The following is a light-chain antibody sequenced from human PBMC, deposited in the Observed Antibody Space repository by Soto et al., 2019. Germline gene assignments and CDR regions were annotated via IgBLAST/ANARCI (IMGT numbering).Light chain of an antibody. J-gene: IGKJ1*01. CDR2: AAS. Sequence: DLQVTQSPSSLSASVGDRLTITCRASQGIGTYLHWYQQKPGKAPKLLIYAASSLQGGVPSRFSGSGSGTDFTLTISSLQPEDFASYYCQQSYSTPHTFGQGTKVEI. V-gene: IGKV1-39*01. CDR3: QQSYSTPHT. CDR1: QGIGTY.